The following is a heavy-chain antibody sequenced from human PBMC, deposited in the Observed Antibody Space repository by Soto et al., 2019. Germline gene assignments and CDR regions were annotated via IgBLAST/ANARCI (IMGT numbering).Heavy chain of an antibody. D-gene: IGHD2-15*01. Sequence: SETLSLTCTVSGGSISSGGYYWSWIRQHPGKGLEWIGYIYYSGSTYYNPSLKSRVTISVDTSKNQFSLKLSSVTAADTAVYYCARDKGWSGAFDIWGQGTMVTFSS. CDR1: GGSISSGGYY. J-gene: IGHJ3*02. CDR2: IYYSGST. CDR3: ARDKGWSGAFDI. V-gene: IGHV4-31*03.